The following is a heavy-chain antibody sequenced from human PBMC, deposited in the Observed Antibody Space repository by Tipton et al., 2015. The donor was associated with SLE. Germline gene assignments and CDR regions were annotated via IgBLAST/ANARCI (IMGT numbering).Heavy chain of an antibody. Sequence: GLVKPSETLSLTCGVNGGSFSGYFWSWIRQAPGRGLEWIGEINHSGSTKYNPSLESRVTISVDTSKNQFSLKVNSVTAADTAVYYCASPYCGPNCYGFQYWGQGNRVTVSS. V-gene: IGHV4-34*01. CDR2: INHSGST. CDR3: ASPYCGPNCYGFQY. D-gene: IGHD2-21*01. CDR1: GGSFSGYF. J-gene: IGHJ4*02.